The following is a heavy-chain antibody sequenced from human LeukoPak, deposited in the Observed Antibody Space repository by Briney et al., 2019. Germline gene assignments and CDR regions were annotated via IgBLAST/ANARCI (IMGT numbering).Heavy chain of an antibody. Sequence: ASVKVSCKASGYTFTSYGISWVRQAPGQGLEWIGWISAYNGNTNYAQKLQGRVTMTTDTSTSIAYMELRSLRSDDTAVYYCASSGGGYDSSGYQFDYWGQGTLVTVSS. J-gene: IGHJ4*02. V-gene: IGHV1-18*01. CDR1: GYTFTSYG. D-gene: IGHD3-22*01. CDR3: ASSGGGYDSSGYQFDY. CDR2: ISAYNGNT.